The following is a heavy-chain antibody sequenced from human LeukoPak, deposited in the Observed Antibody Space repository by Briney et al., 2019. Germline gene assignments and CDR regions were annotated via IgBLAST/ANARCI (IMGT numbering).Heavy chain of an antibody. CDR1: GYTFTSYG. D-gene: IGHD3-22*01. J-gene: IGHJ4*02. V-gene: IGHV1-18*01. Sequence: ASVKVSCKASGYTFTSYGISWVRQAPGQGLEWMGWISAYNGNTNYAQKLQGRVTMTTDTSTSTAYMELRSLRSDDTAVYYCARERVSIAVVTPLDYWGQGTLVTVSS. CDR3: ARERVSIAVVTPLDY. CDR2: ISAYNGNT.